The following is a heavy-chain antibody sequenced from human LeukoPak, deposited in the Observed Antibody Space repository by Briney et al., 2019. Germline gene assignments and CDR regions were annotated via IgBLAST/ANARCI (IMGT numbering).Heavy chain of an antibody. D-gene: IGHD3-10*01. CDR2: ISSSSSYI. CDR1: GFTFSSYS. Sequence: GGSLRLSCAASGFTFSSYSMSWVRQAPGKGLEWGSSISSSSSYIYYADSVKGRFTISRDNAKNTLYLQMNSLRAEDTAVYYCARYNYGSGSYSDYWGQGTLVTVSS. V-gene: IGHV3-21*01. CDR3: ARYNYGSGSYSDY. J-gene: IGHJ4*02.